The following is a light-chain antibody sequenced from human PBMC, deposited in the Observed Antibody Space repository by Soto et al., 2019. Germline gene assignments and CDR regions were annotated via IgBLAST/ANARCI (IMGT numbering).Light chain of an antibody. CDR3: QQHFGYPVT. Sequence: DIQMTQSPSFLSPSIGESVTITCRASQVISTSLAWYQVKPGKAPKLLIYAASTLESGVPSRFSATVSGTEFSLTITSLQPEDFATYYCQQHFGYPVTFGQGTRLEIK. CDR2: AAS. J-gene: IGKJ5*01. CDR1: QVISTS. V-gene: IGKV1-9*01.